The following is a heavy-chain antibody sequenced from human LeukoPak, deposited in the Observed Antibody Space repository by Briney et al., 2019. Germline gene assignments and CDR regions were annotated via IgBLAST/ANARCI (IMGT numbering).Heavy chain of an antibody. D-gene: IGHD5-18*01. V-gene: IGHV1-18*01. Sequence: ASVKVSCKASGYTFTSYGVSWVRQAPGQGLEWMGWISAYNGNTNYAQKLQGRVTITADKSTSTAYMELSSLRSEDTAVYYCATDRDGYSYGVYFDYWGQGTLVTVSS. CDR3: ATDRDGYSYGVYFDY. J-gene: IGHJ4*02. CDR2: ISAYNGNT. CDR1: GYTFTSYG.